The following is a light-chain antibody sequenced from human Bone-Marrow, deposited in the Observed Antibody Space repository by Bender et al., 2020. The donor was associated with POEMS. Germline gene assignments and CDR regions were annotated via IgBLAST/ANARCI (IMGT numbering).Light chain of an antibody. CDR2: DDR. V-gene: IGLV3-21*02. CDR1: NIGSDS. CDR3: SSYALSSTLLFV. Sequence: SYVLTQPPSVSVAPGQTARITCGGNNIGSDSVNWYQQKPGQAPVLVVYDDRDRPSGVSDRFSGSKSGNTASLTISGLQAEDEADYFCSSYALSSTLLFVFGTGTKVTVL. J-gene: IGLJ1*01.